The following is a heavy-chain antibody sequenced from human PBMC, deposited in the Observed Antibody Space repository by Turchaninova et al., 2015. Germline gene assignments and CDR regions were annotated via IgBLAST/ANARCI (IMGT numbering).Heavy chain of an antibody. CDR3: AWSRSYSVNDAFDV. J-gene: IGHJ3*01. Sequence: QLQLQESGPGLVKPSETLSLTCTVSGGSISRTNCYWGWIRQAPGKGLEWIGSFYFTGNTYYNPSLKSRVSMSMDTSKNQFSLKLSSVAAADTALYYCAWSRSYSVNDAFDVWGQGTMVTVSS. CDR1: GGSISRTNCY. CDR2: FYFTGNT. V-gene: IGHV4-39*07. D-gene: IGHD1-26*01.